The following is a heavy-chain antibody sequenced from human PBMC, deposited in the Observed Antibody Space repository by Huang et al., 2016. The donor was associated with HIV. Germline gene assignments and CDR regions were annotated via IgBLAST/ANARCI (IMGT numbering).Heavy chain of an antibody. Sequence: EVQLVESGGGLVQPGGSLRLSCAASGFTFSDHYMDWVRQAAGKGVEWVDRSRNKVRRYTTEYAASVKSIFTISRDDSETSLYMQMNNLRTEDSAVYYCTGALASDTGMDVWGQGTTVTVSS. J-gene: IGHJ6*02. CDR3: TGALASDTGMDV. D-gene: IGHD6-19*01. V-gene: IGHV3-72*01. CDR1: GFTFSDHY. CDR2: SRNKVRRYTT.